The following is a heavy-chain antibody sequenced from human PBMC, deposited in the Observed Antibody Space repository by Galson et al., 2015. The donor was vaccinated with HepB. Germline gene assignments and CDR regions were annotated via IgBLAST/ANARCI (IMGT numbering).Heavy chain of an antibody. CDR1: GYTFTSYG. Sequence: SVKVSCKASGYTFTSYGISWVRQAPGQGLEWMGGIIPVLGIANYAQKFQGRVTITADKSTSTAYMELSSLRSEDTAVYYCARASRGGYDSSYWGQGTLVTVSS. D-gene: IGHD5-12*01. CDR3: ARASRGGYDSSY. J-gene: IGHJ4*02. V-gene: IGHV1-69*10. CDR2: IIPVLGIA.